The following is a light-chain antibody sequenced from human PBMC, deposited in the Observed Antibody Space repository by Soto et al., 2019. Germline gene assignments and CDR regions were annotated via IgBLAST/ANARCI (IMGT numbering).Light chain of an antibody. CDR2: SNN. V-gene: IGLV1-44*01. CDR3: AAGDDSLYTLYV. CDR1: SSNIGSNT. Sequence: QSVLTQPPSASGTPGQRVTISCSGSSSNIGSNTVNWYQQLPGTAPKLLIYSNNQRPSGVPDRFSGSKSGTSASLAISGLQSEDEAVYYCAAGDDSLYTLYVLGTGPK. J-gene: IGLJ1*01.